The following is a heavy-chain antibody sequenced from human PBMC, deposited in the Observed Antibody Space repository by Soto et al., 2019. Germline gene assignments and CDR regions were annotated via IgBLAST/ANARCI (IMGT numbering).Heavy chain of an antibody. Sequence: QVQLVQSGAEVKKPGASVKVSWKASGYTFTSYDINWVRQATGQGLEWMGWMNPNSGNTGYAQKFQGRVTMTRNTSISTAYMELSSLRSEDTAVYYCARGGVFFFAAPTNPFDYWGQGTLVTVSS. CDR3: ARGGVFFFAAPTNPFDY. CDR1: GYTFTSYD. J-gene: IGHJ4*02. CDR2: MNPNSGNT. V-gene: IGHV1-8*01. D-gene: IGHD3-10*01.